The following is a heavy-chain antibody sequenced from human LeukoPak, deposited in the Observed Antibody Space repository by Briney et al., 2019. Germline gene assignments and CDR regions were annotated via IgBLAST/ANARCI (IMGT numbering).Heavy chain of an antibody. V-gene: IGHV3-23*01. J-gene: IGHJ4*02. Sequence: GGSLRLSCAASGFIFSSCAMNWVRQAPGKGLEWVSGISGSGGITHYTDSVRGRFTISRDNSKNTLYLQMNSLRAEDTAVYYCAKAPVTSCRGAYCYPFDYWGQGTLVTVSS. D-gene: IGHD2-21*01. CDR3: AKAPVTSCRGAYCYPFDY. CDR1: GFIFSSCA. CDR2: ISGSGGIT.